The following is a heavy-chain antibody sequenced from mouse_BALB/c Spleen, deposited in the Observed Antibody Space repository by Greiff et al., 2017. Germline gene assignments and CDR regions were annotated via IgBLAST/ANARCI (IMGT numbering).Heavy chain of an antibody. V-gene: IGHV3-8*02. Sequence: EVKLVESGPSLVKPSQTLSLTCSVTGDSITSGYWNWIRKFPGNKLEYMGYISYSGSTYYNPSLKSRISITRDTSKNQYYLQLNSVTTEDTATYCCARYYCGSSFHFDYWGQGTTLTVSS. CDR1: GDSITSGY. D-gene: IGHD1-1*01. CDR3: ARYYCGSSFHFDY. CDR2: ISYSGST. J-gene: IGHJ2*01.